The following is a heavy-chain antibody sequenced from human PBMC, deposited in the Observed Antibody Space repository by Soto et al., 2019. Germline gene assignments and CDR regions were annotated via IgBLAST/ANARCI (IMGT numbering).Heavy chain of an antibody. D-gene: IGHD3-3*02. CDR2: IMPVFATT. J-gene: IGHJ6*02. CDR1: GGTFSTSA. V-gene: IGHV1-69*12. Sequence: QVQLMQSGAEVKKPGSSVKVSCKASGGTFSTSAISWVRQAPGEGLEWVGGIMPVFATTNYAQKFQGRGTISADESTTTAYLELTSLTTDDTAVYYCARDKARQQLGGNSYYIMDVWGQGTAITVSS. CDR3: ARDKARQQLGGNSYYIMDV.